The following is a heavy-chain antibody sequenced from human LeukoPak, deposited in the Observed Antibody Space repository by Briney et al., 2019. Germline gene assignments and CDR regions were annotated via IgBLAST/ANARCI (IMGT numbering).Heavy chain of an antibody. Sequence: NPSETLSLTCSVSGGSISSSNYYWGWIRQPPGKGLEWIGSIYYSGSTYYNPSLKSRVTISVDTSKNQFSLKLSSVTAADTAVYYCARGGAVAVYSYYGMDVCGQGTTVTVSS. J-gene: IGHJ6*02. CDR1: GGSISSSNYY. CDR3: ARGGAVAVYSYYGMDV. CDR2: IYYSGST. V-gene: IGHV4-39*01. D-gene: IGHD6-19*01.